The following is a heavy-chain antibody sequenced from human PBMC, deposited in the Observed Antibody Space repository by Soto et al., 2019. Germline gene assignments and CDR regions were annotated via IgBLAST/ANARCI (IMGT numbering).Heavy chain of an antibody. V-gene: IGHV6-1*01. CDR1: GDSVSSISAA. Sequence: QVQLQQSGPGLVKPSQTLSLTCAISGDSVSSISAAWNWIRQSPSRGLEWLGRTYYRSKWNNDYSISVKSRITINPDTSKNHFSPQLNSVTPEDTAVYYCARGDGYHFDYWGQGTLVTVSS. CDR3: ARGDGYHFDY. CDR2: TYYRSKWNN. J-gene: IGHJ4*02. D-gene: IGHD5-12*01.